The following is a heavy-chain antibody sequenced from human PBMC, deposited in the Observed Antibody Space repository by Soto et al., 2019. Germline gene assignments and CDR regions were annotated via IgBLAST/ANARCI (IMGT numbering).Heavy chain of an antibody. CDR2: INHSGST. CDR3: AREAGDYSSYSDV. J-gene: IGHJ6*03. Sequence: QVQLQQWGAGLLKPSETLSLTCAVYGGSFSGYYWSWIRQPPGKGLEWIGEINHSGSTNYNPSLKRRVTISVDTSTNQFSLKLSSVTAAVTAVYYCAREAGDYSSYSDVWGKGTAVTVSS. V-gene: IGHV4-34*01. CDR1: GGSFSGYY. D-gene: IGHD3-10*01.